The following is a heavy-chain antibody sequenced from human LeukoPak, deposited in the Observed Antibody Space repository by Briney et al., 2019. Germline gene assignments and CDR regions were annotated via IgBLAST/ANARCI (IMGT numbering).Heavy chain of an antibody. D-gene: IGHD2-15*01. CDR1: GFTLTNHG. V-gene: IGHV3-23*01. J-gene: IGHJ4*02. CDR3: AKDYCRDGNCPFPFLDS. Sequence: GGSLRLSCAVSGFTLTNHGVSWVRQAPGKGLEWVSIITGTGGKYYGDSVKGRFVPSRDNSKNTVYMQMSSLRAEDTATYYCAKDYCRDGNCPFPFLDSWGQGTQVTVSS. CDR2: ITGTGGK.